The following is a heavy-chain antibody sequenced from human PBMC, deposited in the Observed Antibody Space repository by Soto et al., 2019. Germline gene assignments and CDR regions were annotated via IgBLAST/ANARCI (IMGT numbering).Heavy chain of an antibody. CDR3: AKGSMVRGVIIG. D-gene: IGHD3-10*01. V-gene: IGHV3-30*18. J-gene: IGHJ4*02. CDR1: GFTFSSYG. Sequence: QVQLVESGGGVVQPGRSLRLSCAASGFTFSSYGMHWVRQAPGKGLEWVAVISYDGSNKYYADSVKWRFTISRDNSKNTLYLQMNSLRAEDTAVYYCAKGSMVRGVIIGWGQGTLVTVSS. CDR2: ISYDGSNK.